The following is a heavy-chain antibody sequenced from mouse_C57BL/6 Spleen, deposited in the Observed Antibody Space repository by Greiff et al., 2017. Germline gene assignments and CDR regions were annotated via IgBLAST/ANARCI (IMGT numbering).Heavy chain of an antibody. D-gene: IGHD1-1*01. V-gene: IGHV1-5*01. CDR1: GYTFTSYW. CDR2: IYPGNSDT. CDR3: TRVYGSSYYAMDY. Sequence: DVKLVESGTVLARPGASVKMSCKTSGYTFTSYWMHWVKQRPGQGLEWIGAIYPGNSDTSYNQKFKGKAKLTAVTSASTAYMELSSLTNEDSAVYYCTRVYGSSYYAMDYWGQGTSVTVSS. J-gene: IGHJ4*01.